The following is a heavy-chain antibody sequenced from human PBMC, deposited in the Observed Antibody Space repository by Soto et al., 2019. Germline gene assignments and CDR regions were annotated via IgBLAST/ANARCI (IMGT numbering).Heavy chain of an antibody. CDR2: INEDGRAT. CDR3: ARGWVERLPRQPPSDY. Sequence: EVQLVESGGGLVQPGGSLSLSCAASGFTVSIYWMHWVRQVPGKVLEWIARINEDGRATSYVDSVKGRFIISRDNARNTVSLEMNSLRRDDTAVYYCARGWVERLPRQPPSDYWGQGTLVTVSS. J-gene: IGHJ4*02. CDR1: GFTVSIYW. V-gene: IGHV3-74*01. D-gene: IGHD3-3*01.